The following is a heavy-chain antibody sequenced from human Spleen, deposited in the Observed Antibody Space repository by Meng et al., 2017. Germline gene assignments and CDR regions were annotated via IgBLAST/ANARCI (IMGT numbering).Heavy chain of an antibody. D-gene: IGHD3-16*02. V-gene: IGHV4-34*01. Sequence: SETLSLTCAVYGGSFSGYYWSWIRQLPGKGLEWIGEINHSGSTNYNPSLKSRVTISVDTSKNQFSLKLSSVTAADTAVYYCARGHGSYDYVWGSYRYFDYWGQGTLVTVSS. CDR1: GGSFSGYY. J-gene: IGHJ4*02. CDR2: INHSGST. CDR3: ARGHGSYDYVWGSYRYFDY.